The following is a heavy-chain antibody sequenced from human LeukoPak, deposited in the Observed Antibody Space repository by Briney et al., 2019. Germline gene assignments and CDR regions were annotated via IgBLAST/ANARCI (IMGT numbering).Heavy chain of an antibody. CDR1: GGSFSNYY. J-gene: IGHJ4*02. Sequence: PSETLSLTCAVYGGSFSNYYWTWIRQAPGKGLEWIGEINGFGSTNYNPSLKSRVSISVDTFKKQFSLKLTSVTAADTAVYYCVRGQWLDNYWGQGTLVTVSS. CDR3: VRGQWLDNY. D-gene: IGHD5-12*01. CDR2: INGFGST. V-gene: IGHV4-34*01.